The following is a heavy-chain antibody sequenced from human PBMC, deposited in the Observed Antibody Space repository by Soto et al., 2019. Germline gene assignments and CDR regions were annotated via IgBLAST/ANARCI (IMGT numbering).Heavy chain of an antibody. CDR2: IGTAGDT. CDR3: ARGGPLGYSYGAPFDY. Sequence: GGSLRLSCAASGFTFSSYDMHWVRQATGKGLEWVSAIGTAGDTYYPGSVKGRFTISRENAKNSLYLQMNSLRAGDTAVYYCARGGPLGYSYGAPFDYWGQGTLVTVSS. V-gene: IGHV3-13*01. D-gene: IGHD5-18*01. J-gene: IGHJ4*02. CDR1: GFTFSSYD.